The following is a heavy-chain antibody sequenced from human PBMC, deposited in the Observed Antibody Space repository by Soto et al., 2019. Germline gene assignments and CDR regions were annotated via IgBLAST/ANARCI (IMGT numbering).Heavy chain of an antibody. CDR2: INPSGGST. CDR3: ARESYYDSSGYSGDAFDI. D-gene: IGHD3-22*01. CDR1: GYSFTSYL. J-gene: IGHJ3*02. Sequence: KISCKVSGYSFTSYLIGWVRQAPGQGLEWMGIINPSGGSTSYAQKFQGRVTMTRDTSTSTVYMELSSLRSEDTAVYYCARESYYDSSGYSGDAFDIWGQGTMVTVSS. V-gene: IGHV1-46*01.